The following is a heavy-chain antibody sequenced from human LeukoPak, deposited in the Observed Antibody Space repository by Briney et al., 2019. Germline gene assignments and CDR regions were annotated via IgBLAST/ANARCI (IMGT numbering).Heavy chain of an antibody. CDR1: GFTFSSYA. CDR3: ARERRNTVTTLVDAFDI. D-gene: IGHD4-17*01. Sequence: PGGSLRLSCAASGFTFSSYAMTWVRQAPGKGLEWVSSISGSGGNTYYADSVKGRFTISRDNSKNTLYLQMNSLRAEDTAVYYCARERRNTVTTLVDAFDIWGQGTMVTVSS. J-gene: IGHJ3*02. CDR2: ISGSGGNT. V-gene: IGHV3-23*01.